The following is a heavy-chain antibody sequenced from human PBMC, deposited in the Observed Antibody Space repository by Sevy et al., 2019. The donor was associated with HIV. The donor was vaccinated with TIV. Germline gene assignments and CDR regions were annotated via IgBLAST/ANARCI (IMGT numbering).Heavy chain of an antibody. D-gene: IGHD3-10*01. V-gene: IGHV1-69*13. CDR2: IIPIFGAP. CDR1: GGSFSNFA. J-gene: IGHJ4*02. Sequence: ASVKVSCKAPGGSFSNFAYIWVRQAPGQGLEWMGMIIPIFGAPNYAQKFQERVTITADESTNTAYMELSSLISDDTAVYYCARGYYYGSGSYYPPDYWGQGTLVTVSS. CDR3: ARGYYYGSGSYYPPDY.